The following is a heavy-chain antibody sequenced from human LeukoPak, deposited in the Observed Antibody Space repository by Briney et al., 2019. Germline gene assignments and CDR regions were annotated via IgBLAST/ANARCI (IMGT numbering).Heavy chain of an antibody. Sequence: KTSETLSLTCTVSGGSISSRPYYWGWVRQPPGKGLEWIGTISYSGTTYYSPSLKSRVTISFDTSKNQFSLKLSSVTAADTAIYYCARDFSSSSTVYYYYYMDVWGKGTTVTVSS. CDR1: GGSISSRPYY. D-gene: IGHD6-6*01. V-gene: IGHV4-39*07. CDR3: ARDFSSSSTVYYYYYMDV. CDR2: ISYSGTT. J-gene: IGHJ6*03.